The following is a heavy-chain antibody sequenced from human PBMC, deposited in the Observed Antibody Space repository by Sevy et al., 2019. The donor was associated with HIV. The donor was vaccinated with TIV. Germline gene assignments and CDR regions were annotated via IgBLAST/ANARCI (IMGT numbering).Heavy chain of an antibody. J-gene: IGHJ3*02. D-gene: IGHD3-22*01. CDR1: GFTFSDYY. V-gene: IGHV3-11*01. Sequence: GGSLRLSCAASGFTFSDYYMSWIRQAPGKGLEWVSYISSSGSTIYYADSVKGRFTISRDNAKNSLYLQMNCLRAEDTAVYYCARALGYRYYDSSGYDAFDIWGQGTMVTVSS. CDR2: ISSSGSTI. CDR3: ARALGYRYYDSSGYDAFDI.